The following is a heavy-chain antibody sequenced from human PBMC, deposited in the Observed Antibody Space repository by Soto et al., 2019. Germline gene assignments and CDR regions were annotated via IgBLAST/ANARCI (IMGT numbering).Heavy chain of an antibody. V-gene: IGHV4-34*01. CDR1: GGSFSGYY. CDR2: INHSGST. Sequence: SETLSLTCAVYGGSFSGYYWSWIRQPPGKGLEWIGGINHSGSTNYNPSLKSRVTISVDTSENQFSLKLSSVTAAETAVYYCAREVVVVASDAFDIWGQGTMVT. J-gene: IGHJ3*02. CDR3: AREVVVVASDAFDI. D-gene: IGHD2-15*01.